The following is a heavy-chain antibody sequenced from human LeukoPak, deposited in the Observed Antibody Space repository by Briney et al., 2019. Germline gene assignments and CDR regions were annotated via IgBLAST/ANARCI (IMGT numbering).Heavy chain of an antibody. J-gene: IGHJ4*02. CDR1: GFTFGSYA. CDR2: ITSSGDTT. CDR3: AKDQGYYYDRSVSYYFDY. Sequence: GGSLRLSCAASGFTFGSYAMSWVRQAPDMGLEWVSAITSSGDTTYYADSVKGRFTISRDNSKNTLYLQMKSLRAEDTTVYYCAKDQGYYYDRSVSYYFDYWGQGTLVTVSS. V-gene: IGHV3-23*01. D-gene: IGHD3-22*01.